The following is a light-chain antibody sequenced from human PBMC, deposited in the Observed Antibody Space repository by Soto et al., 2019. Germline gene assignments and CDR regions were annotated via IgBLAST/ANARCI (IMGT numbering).Light chain of an antibody. CDR2: GAS. V-gene: IGKV3-20*01. J-gene: IGKJ2*01. CDR3: QQYGSSPRYT. Sequence: EMVLTQSPGTLPLSPGERATLSCRASQSVSSSYLAWYQQKPGQAPRLLIYGASSRATGIPDRFSGSGSGTDFTLTISRLEPEDVAVYYCQQYGSSPRYTFGQGTKLEIK. CDR1: QSVSSSY.